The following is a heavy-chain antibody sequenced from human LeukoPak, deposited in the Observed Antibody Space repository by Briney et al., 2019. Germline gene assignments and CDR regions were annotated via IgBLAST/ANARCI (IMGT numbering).Heavy chain of an antibody. J-gene: IGHJ5*02. CDR3: VKATPGDSSGYYYPFRS. CDR2: ISSNGGST. V-gene: IGHV3-64D*09. Sequence: GGSLRLSCSASGFTFSSYAMHWVRQAPGKGLEYVSAISSNGGSTYYADSAKGRFTISRDNSKNTLYLQMSSLRAEDTAVHYCVKATPGDSSGYYYPFRSWGQGTLVTVSS. CDR1: GFTFSSYA. D-gene: IGHD3-22*01.